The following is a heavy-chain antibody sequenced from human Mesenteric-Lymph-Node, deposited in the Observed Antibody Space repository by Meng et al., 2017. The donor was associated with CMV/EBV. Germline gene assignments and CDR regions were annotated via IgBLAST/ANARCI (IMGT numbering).Heavy chain of an antibody. CDR1: GFTFSSYS. CDR2: ISSSSIYI. J-gene: IGHJ6*02. V-gene: IGHV3-21*01. CDR3: ARVGYSSSWYSYYYYGMDV. Sequence: GESLKISCAASGFTFSSYSMNWVRQAPGKGLEWVSSISSSSIYIYYADSVKGRFTISRDNAKNSLYLQMNSLRAEDTAVYYCARVGYSSSWYSYYYYGMDVWGQGTTVTVSS. D-gene: IGHD6-13*01.